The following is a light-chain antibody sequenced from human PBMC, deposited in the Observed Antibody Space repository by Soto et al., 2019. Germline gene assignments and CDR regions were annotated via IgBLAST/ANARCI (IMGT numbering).Light chain of an antibody. CDR2: AAS. Sequence: IQMPQSPSSLSASVGDRIIVTWRASQGIRNDLSWYQQKPGKAPKLLIYAASSLQSGVPSRFSGSGSGTDFSLTISSLQPEDFAIYYCQQDYDYPWTFGQGTKVDIK. V-gene: IGKV1-6*01. CDR1: QGIRND. CDR3: QQDYDYPWT. J-gene: IGKJ1*01.